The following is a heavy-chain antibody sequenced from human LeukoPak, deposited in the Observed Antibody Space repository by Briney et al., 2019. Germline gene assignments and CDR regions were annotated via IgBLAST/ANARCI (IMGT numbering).Heavy chain of an antibody. Sequence: GGSLRLSCAASGFTFDDYGMSWVRQAPGKGLEWVSGINWNGGSTGYADSVKGRFTISRDNAKNSLYLQMNSLRAEDTAVHYCAKEGVIVAPDYWGQGTLVTVSS. D-gene: IGHD3-22*01. V-gene: IGHV3-20*04. J-gene: IGHJ4*02. CDR2: INWNGGST. CDR3: AKEGVIVAPDY. CDR1: GFTFDDYG.